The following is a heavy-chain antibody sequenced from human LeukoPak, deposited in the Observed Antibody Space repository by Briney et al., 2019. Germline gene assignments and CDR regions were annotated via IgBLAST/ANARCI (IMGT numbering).Heavy chain of an antibody. D-gene: IGHD2-2*01. CDR1: GFTFSSYV. Sequence: GGSLRLSCAASGFTFSSYVMNWVRQAPGKGLEWVSVISGGGGSTCYADSVKGRFTISRDNSKNTLFLQMNSLRAENTAVYYCAKGVYCSSTSCYVGWFDPWGQGTLVTVSS. CDR2: ISGGGGST. CDR3: AKGVYCSSTSCYVGWFDP. J-gene: IGHJ5*02. V-gene: IGHV3-23*01.